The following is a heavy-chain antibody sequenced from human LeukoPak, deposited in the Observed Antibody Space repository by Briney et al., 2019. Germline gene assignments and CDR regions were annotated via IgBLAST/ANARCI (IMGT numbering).Heavy chain of an antibody. Sequence: GGSLRLSCAASGFTFSSYSMNWVRQAPGKGLEWVSYISSSSSTIYYADSVKGRFTISRDNAKNSLYLQMNSLRAEDTAVYYCARGGGYSYGSFDYWGQGTLVTVSS. CDR2: ISSSSSTI. D-gene: IGHD5-18*01. CDR1: GFTFSSYS. V-gene: IGHV3-48*01. CDR3: ARGGGYSYGSFDY. J-gene: IGHJ4*02.